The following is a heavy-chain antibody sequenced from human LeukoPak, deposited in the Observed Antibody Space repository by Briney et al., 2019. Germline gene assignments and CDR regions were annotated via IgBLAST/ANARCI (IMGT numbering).Heavy chain of an antibody. V-gene: IGHV3-21*01. CDR2: ISSSSSYI. CDR1: GFTFSSYS. D-gene: IGHD1-1*01. Sequence: GGSLRLSCAASGFTFSSYSMNWVRQAPGKGLVWVSSISSSSSYIYYADSVKGRFTISRDNAKNSLYLQMNSLRAEDTAVYYCAKVLIRNWNDGRFDYWGQGTLVTVSS. CDR3: AKVLIRNWNDGRFDY. J-gene: IGHJ4*02.